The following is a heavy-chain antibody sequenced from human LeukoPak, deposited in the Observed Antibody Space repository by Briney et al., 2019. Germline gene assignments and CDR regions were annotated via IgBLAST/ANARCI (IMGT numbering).Heavy chain of an antibody. V-gene: IGHV1-69*01. CDR1: GGTFSSYA. D-gene: IGHD6-19*01. CDR3: AMRSGWYGSDYYYYMDV. J-gene: IGHJ6*03. Sequence: ASVKVSCKASGGTFSSYAISWVRQAPGQGLEWMGGIIPIFGTANYAQKFQGRVTITADESTSTAYMELSSLRSEDTAVYYCAMRSGWYGSDYYYYMDVWGKGTTVTVSS. CDR2: IIPIFGTA.